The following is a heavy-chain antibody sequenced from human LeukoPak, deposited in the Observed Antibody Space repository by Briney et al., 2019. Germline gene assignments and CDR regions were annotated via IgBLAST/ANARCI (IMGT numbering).Heavy chain of an antibody. V-gene: IGHV1-24*01. J-gene: IGHJ3*02. Sequence: ASVKVSCKVSGYTLTELSMHWVRQAPGKGLEWMGGFDPEDGEPIYAQKFQGRVTMTEDTSTDTAYMELSSLRSEDTAVYYCARSDCSGGSCYSLLGRDAFDIWGQGTMVTVSS. CDR2: FDPEDGEP. CDR3: ARSDCSGGSCYSLLGRDAFDI. CDR1: GYTLTELS. D-gene: IGHD2-15*01.